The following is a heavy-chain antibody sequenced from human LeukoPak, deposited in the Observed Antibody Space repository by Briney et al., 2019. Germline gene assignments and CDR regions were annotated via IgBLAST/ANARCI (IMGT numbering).Heavy chain of an antibody. CDR2: ISYDGSNK. CDR3: ARDQGQFLVRGGSYGMDV. J-gene: IGHJ6*02. CDR1: GFTFSNYP. V-gene: IGHV3-30-3*01. D-gene: IGHD3-3*01. Sequence: GGSLRLSCADSGFTFSNYPIHWVRQAPGKGLEWVAVISYDGSNKYYADPVKGRFTISRDNSKNTLYLQMNSLRAEDTAVYYCARDQGQFLVRGGSYGMDVWGQGTTVTVSS.